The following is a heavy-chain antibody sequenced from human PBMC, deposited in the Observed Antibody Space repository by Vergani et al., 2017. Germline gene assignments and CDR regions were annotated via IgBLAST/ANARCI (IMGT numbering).Heavy chain of an antibody. CDR1: GYTFTGYY. CDR3: ARPVIVATIRGAFDW. CDR2: INPNSGGT. Sequence: QVQLVESGAEVKKPGASVKVSCKASGYTFTGYYMHWVRQAPGQGLEWMGWINPNSGGTNYAQKFQGRVTMTRDTSISTAYMELSRLRSDDTAVYYCARPVIVATIRGAFDWWGEGILVAVSA. V-gene: IGHV1-2*02. J-gene: IGHJ4*02. D-gene: IGHD5-12*01.